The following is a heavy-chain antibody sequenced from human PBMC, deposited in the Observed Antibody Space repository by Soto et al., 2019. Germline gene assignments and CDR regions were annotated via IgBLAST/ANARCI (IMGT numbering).Heavy chain of an antibody. J-gene: IGHJ3*02. CDR3: ATYKGADFGLPDDPFDI. CDR1: GGSVYSGFDY. CDR2: IYYSGST. Sequence: SETLSLTCGVSGGSVYSGFDYWSWIRQPPGKALEWIGYIYYSGSTNYNPSLKSRVSMSVDTSKNQFSLNLSPVTAADTAVYYCATYKGADFGLPDDPFDIWGQGILVTVSS. V-gene: IGHV4-61*01. D-gene: IGHD3-10*01.